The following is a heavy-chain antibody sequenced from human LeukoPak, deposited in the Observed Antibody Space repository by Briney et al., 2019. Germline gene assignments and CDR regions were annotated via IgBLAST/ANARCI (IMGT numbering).Heavy chain of an antibody. CDR2: INTDGSGT. D-gene: IGHD2-21*02. Sequence: GGSLRLSCAVSCRTFICYGTQGVRQAPGKGLAWVSRINTDGSGTAYADSVKGRFTISRDNAKNTLYLQMNSLRAEDTALYYCARELPREVTLDYWGQGTLVTVSS. CDR1: CRTFICYG. V-gene: IGHV3-74*01. CDR3: ARELPREVTLDY. J-gene: IGHJ4*01.